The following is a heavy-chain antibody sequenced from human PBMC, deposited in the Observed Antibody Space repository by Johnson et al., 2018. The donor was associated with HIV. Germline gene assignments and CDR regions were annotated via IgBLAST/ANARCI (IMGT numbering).Heavy chain of an antibody. CDR3: APLGDAFDI. D-gene: IGHD7-27*01. CDR1: GFTFSDHY. V-gene: IGHV3-72*01. CDR2: SRNKASTNTT. J-gene: IGHJ3*02. Sequence: VQLVESGGGLVQPGGSLRLSCEASGFTFSDHYMDWVRQAPGKGLEWVGRSRNKASTNTTEYAVSVKGRFTISRDDSKNSLYLQMNSLRAEDTAVYYCAPLGDAFDIWGQGTMVTVSS.